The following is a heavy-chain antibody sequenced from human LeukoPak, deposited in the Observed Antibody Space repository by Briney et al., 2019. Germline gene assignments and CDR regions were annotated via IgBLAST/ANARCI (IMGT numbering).Heavy chain of an antibody. J-gene: IGHJ5*02. D-gene: IGHD2-15*01. CDR1: GGSISSGDYY. V-gene: IGHV4-30-4*01. CDR2: IYYSGST. Sequence: SETLSLTCTVSGGSISSGDYYWSWIRQPPGKGLEWIGYIYYSGSTYYNPSLKSRVTISVDTSKNQFSLKLSSVTVADTAVYYCARVVVVAATPSWFDPWGQGTLVTVSS. CDR3: ARVVVVAATPSWFDP.